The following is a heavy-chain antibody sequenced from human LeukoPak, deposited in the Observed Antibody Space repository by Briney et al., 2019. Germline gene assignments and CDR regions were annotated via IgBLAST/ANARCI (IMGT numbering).Heavy chain of an antibody. CDR1: GYTFTSCY. J-gene: IGHJ6*02. CDR3: ARDRVGDTYSYYYGMDV. D-gene: IGHD1-26*01. V-gene: IGHV1-46*01. Sequence: ASVKVSCKASGYTFTSCYMHCVRQAPGQGPEWMGIINPSGGSTSYAQKFQGRVTMTTDTSTSTVYMELSSLRSEDTAVYYCARDRVGDTYSYYYGMDVWGQGTTVTVSS. CDR2: INPSGGST.